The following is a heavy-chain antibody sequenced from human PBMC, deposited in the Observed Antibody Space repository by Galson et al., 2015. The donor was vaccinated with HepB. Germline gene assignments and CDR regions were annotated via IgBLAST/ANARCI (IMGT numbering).Heavy chain of an antibody. CDR2: ITGSGGTI. J-gene: IGHJ4*02. CDR3: ARDMVSGPLFSALDY. Sequence: SLRLSCAASGFTFSDYSMNWMRQAPGKGLEWVSYITGSGGTIYYADSVKGRFTISRDNAKNSLYLQMNSLRAEDTAVYYCARDMVSGPLFSALDYWGQGTLVTVSS. V-gene: IGHV3-11*04. D-gene: IGHD6-19*01. CDR1: GFTFSDYS.